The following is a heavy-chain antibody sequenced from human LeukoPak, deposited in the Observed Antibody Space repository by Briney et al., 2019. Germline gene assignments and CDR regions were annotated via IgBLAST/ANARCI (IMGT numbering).Heavy chain of an antibody. CDR1: GFTFSNYE. J-gene: IGHJ4*02. D-gene: IGHD2-2*01. V-gene: IGHV3-48*03. Sequence: PGGSLRLSCAASGFTFSNYEMNWVRQAPGKGLEWVSYISISGSTIYYADSVKGRFTISRDNAKNSLYLQMNSLSAEDTAVYYCAREGVVVSAAVDYWGQGTLSPSPQ. CDR3: AREGVVVSAAVDY. CDR2: ISISGSTI.